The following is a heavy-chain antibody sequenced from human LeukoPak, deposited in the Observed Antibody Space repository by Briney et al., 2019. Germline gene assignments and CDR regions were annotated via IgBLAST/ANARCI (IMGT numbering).Heavy chain of an antibody. CDR3: ARDRYYYDSSGYYAYYFDY. V-gene: IGHV3-53*01. CDR1: GFTVSSNY. J-gene: IGHJ4*02. CDR2: IYSGGST. Sequence: PGGSLRLSCAASGFTVSSNYMSWVRQAPGKGLEWVSVIYSGGSTYYADSVKGRFTISRDNSKNTLYLQMNSLRAEDTAVYYCARDRYYYDSSGYYAYYFDYCGQGTLVTVSS. D-gene: IGHD3-22*01.